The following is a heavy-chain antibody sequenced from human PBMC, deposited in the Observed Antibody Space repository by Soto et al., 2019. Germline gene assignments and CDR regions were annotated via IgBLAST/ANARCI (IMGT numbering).Heavy chain of an antibody. CDR3: AKGIMITFGGVILKG. CDR2: ISGSGGST. J-gene: IGHJ4*02. D-gene: IGHD3-16*01. Sequence: GGSLRLSCAASGFTFSSYAMSWVRQAPGKGLEWVSGISGSGGSTYYGDSAKGRFTISRDNSKNTRSLQMNSLGAEDRAVYYCAKGIMITFGGVILKGWGQGTLVTVSS. V-gene: IGHV3-23*01. CDR1: GFTFSSYA.